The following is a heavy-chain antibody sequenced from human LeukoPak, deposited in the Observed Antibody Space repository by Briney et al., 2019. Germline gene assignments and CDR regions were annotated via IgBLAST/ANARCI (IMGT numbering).Heavy chain of an antibody. CDR1: GGTFSSYA. V-gene: IGHV1-69*13. D-gene: IGHD6-13*01. Sequence: ASVKVSCKASGGTFSSYAISWVRQAPGQGLEWMGGIIPIFGTANYAQKFQGRVAITADESTSTAYMELSSLRSEDTAVYYCASYRGYSSSYFDYGGQGTLVTVSS. J-gene: IGHJ4*02. CDR2: IIPIFGTA. CDR3: ASYRGYSSSYFDY.